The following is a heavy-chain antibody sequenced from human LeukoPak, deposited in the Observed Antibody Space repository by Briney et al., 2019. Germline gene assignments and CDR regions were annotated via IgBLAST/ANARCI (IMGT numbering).Heavy chain of an antibody. J-gene: IGHJ4*02. V-gene: IGHV1-18*01. Sequence: GASVKVSCKASGYTFTSYGIGWARQAPGQGLEWMGWISAYNGNTNYAQKLQGRVTMTRDTPTSTAYMELRSLRSDDTAVYYCARSTAAYDSSGTFDFWGQGTLVTVSS. CDR3: ARSTAAYDSSGTFDF. CDR1: GYTFTSYG. D-gene: IGHD3-22*01. CDR2: ISAYNGNT.